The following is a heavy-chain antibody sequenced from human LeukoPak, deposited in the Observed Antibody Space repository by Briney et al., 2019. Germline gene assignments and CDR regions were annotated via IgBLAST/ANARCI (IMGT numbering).Heavy chain of an antibody. CDR1: GGSVRGYY. D-gene: IGHD5/OR15-5a*01. J-gene: IGHJ6*04. CDR2: IYYSGST. V-gene: IGHV4-59*08. Sequence: SGTLSLTCTVSGGSVRGYYWTWIRQAPGKGLEFVAYIYYSGSTNYNPSLKSRVSTSLDTSTNQFSLSLTSVTATDTATYYCARLVQKASGLYDYYYFMDVWGSGTPVTVSS. CDR3: ARLVQKASGLYDYYYFMDV.